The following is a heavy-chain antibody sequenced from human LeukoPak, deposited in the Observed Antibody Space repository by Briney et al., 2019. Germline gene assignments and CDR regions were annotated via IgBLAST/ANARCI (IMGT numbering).Heavy chain of an antibody. CDR3: ARGRPTYAFDI. Sequence: SETLSLTCTVSGGSISSYYWSWIRQPPGKGLEWIGEINHSGSTNYNPSLKSRVTISVDTSKNQFSLKLSSVTAADTAVYYCARGRPTYAFDIWGQGAMVTVSS. J-gene: IGHJ3*02. V-gene: IGHV4-34*01. CDR1: GGSISSYY. CDR2: INHSGST.